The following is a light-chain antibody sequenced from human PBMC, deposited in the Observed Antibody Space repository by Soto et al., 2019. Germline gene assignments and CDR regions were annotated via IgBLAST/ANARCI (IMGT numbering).Light chain of an antibody. CDR1: QYINNY. V-gene: IGKV1-39*01. CDR3: QQNYISWT. Sequence: DIQMTQSPSSLSASVGDRVTFTCRASQYINNYLNWYQHKPGKAPKLLIYAASSLQNGVPSRFSGSGSGTDFTLTINTLQPEDFAIYYCQQNYISWTFGQGTKVDIK. J-gene: IGKJ1*01. CDR2: AAS.